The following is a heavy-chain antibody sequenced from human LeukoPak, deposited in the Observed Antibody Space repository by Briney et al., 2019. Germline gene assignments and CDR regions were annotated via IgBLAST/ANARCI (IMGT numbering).Heavy chain of an antibody. V-gene: IGHV4-4*07. CDR2: IYGSGIT. CDR3: ARLKFYDSTGYSPGYYVDV. J-gene: IGHJ6*03. CDR1: GGSIISNY. Sequence: SETLSLTCTVSGGSIISNYWSWIRQSAGTGLEWIGRIYGSGITDCNPSLKSRVTMSLDTSRKQFSLRLTSVTAADTAVYYCARLKFYDSTGYSPGYYVDVWGKGTTVSVFS. D-gene: IGHD3-22*01.